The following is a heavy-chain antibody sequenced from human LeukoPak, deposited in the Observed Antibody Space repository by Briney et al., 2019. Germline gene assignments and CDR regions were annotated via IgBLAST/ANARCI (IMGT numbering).Heavy chain of an antibody. CDR2: INPNSGGT. Sequence: ASVKVSCKASGYTFTGYYMHWVRQAPGQGLEWMGWINPNSGGTNYAQKFQGRVTMTRDTSISTAYMELSRLRFDDTAVYYCARALPGAQGMDVWGQGTTVTVSS. V-gene: IGHV1-2*02. J-gene: IGHJ6*02. CDR3: ARALPGAQGMDV. CDR1: GYTFTGYY.